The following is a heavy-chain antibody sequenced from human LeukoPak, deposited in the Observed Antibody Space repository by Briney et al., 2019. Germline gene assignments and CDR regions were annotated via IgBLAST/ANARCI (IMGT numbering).Heavy chain of an antibody. J-gene: IGHJ6*02. V-gene: IGHV3-30*03. CDR3: ARDGMDV. Sequence: GGSLRLSCAASGFTFSSYGMHWVRQAPGKGLEWVAVISYDGSNKYYAGSVKGRFTISRDNSKNTLYLQMNSLRAEDTAVYYCARDGMDVWGQGTTVTVSS. CDR1: GFTFSSYG. CDR2: ISYDGSNK.